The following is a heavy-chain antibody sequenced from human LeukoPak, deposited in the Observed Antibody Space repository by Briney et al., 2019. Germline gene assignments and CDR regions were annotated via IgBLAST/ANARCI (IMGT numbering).Heavy chain of an antibody. V-gene: IGHV3-53*01. CDR1: GFTVSSNY. J-gene: IGHJ6*02. Sequence: GGSLRLSCAASGFTVSSNYMSWVRQAPGKGLEWVSVIYSGGSTYYADSVKGRFTISRDNSKNTLYLQMNSLRAEDTAMYYCARAPSNYDFWSGYYTGYYGMDVWGQGTTVTVSS. CDR2: IYSGGST. CDR3: ARAPSNYDFWSGYYTGYYGMDV. D-gene: IGHD3-3*01.